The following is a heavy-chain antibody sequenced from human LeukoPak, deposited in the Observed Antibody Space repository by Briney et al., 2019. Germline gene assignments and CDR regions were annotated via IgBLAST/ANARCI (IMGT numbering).Heavy chain of an antibody. D-gene: IGHD3-9*01. CDR1: GGSISSGDYY. CDR3: ARVDEDRGTRNFDY. Sequence: PSQTLSLTCTVSGGSISSGDYYWSWIRQPPGKGLEWIGYIYYSGSTYYNPSLKSRVTISVDTSKNQFSLKLSSVTAADTAVYYCARVDEDRGTRNFDYWGRGTLVTVSS. CDR2: IYYSGST. J-gene: IGHJ4*02. V-gene: IGHV4-30-4*01.